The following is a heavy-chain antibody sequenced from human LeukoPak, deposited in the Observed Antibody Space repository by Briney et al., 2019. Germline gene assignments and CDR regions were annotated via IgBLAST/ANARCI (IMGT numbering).Heavy chain of an antibody. CDR3: ARGYNGGSDY. Sequence: GGSLRLSCAASGFIVRDYWMNWVRQAPGQALEWLANIKQDGGARYYVGSVKGRFTISRDSAKSLVYLQMDGLSAEDTATYYCARGYNGGSDYWGQGTLVNVSS. D-gene: IGHD3-16*01. CDR2: IKQDGGAR. V-gene: IGHV3-7*01. J-gene: IGHJ4*02. CDR1: GFIVRDYW.